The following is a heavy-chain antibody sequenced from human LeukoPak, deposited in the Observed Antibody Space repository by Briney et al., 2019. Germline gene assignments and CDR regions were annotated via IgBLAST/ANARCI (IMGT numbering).Heavy chain of an antibody. CDR1: GYTFTNYY. J-gene: IGHJ6*03. CDR3: ARDGPYYDLWSGYYYMDV. V-gene: IGHV1-46*01. CDR2: INPRSGST. D-gene: IGHD3-3*01. Sequence: ASVKVSCKTSGYTFTNYYMHWVRQAPGQGLEWMGIINPRSGSTNYAQKFQGRVTMTRDMSTNTVYMELSSLRSEDTAVYYCARDGPYYDLWSGYYYMDVWGKGTTVTVSS.